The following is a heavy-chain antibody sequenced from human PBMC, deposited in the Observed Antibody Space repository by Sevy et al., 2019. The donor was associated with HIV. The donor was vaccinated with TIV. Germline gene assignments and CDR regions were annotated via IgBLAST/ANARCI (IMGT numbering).Heavy chain of an antibody. CDR1: GFTFSSFG. CDR3: AATATHLDY. D-gene: IGHD1-26*01. V-gene: IGHV3-33*01. Sequence: GGSLRLSCAASGFTFSSFGMHWVRQAPGKGLEWVAVIWYEGSNTYYADSVRGRFTISRDSSNNTLYLQMNSLRADDTAVYYCAATATHLDYWGQGTLVTVSS. J-gene: IGHJ4*02. CDR2: IWYEGSNT.